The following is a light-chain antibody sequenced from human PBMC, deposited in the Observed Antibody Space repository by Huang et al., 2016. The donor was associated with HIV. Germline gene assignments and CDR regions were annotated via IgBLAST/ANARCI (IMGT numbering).Light chain of an antibody. CDR1: QSVDIY. J-gene: IGKJ5*01. V-gene: IGKV3-11*01. CDR2: DAS. Sequence: EIVLTQSPATLSLSPGERATLSCRASQSVDIYLAWYQQRPGQAPKLLIYDASKRATGSPARFSGSGSGTDFSLTISSLEPEDFAVYYCQQRSNWPPITFGQGTRLEIK. CDR3: QQRSNWPPIT.